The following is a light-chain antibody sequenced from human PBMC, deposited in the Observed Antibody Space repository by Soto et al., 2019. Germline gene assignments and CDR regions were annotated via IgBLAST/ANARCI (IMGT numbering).Light chain of an antibody. J-gene: IGLJ1*01. CDR2: GDS. CDR1: NIGSKS. V-gene: IGLV3-21*02. Sequence: SSELTQPPSVSVAPGQTATITCGGNNIGSKSVPWYQQKPGQAPVLVVYGDSDRPSGIPERFSASNSGNTATLTISRVEAGDEADYFCQVWDRTSDHYVFGTGTKVTVL. CDR3: QVWDRTSDHYV.